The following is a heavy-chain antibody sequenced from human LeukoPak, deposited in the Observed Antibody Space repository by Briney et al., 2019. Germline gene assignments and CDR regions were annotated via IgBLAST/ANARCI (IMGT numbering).Heavy chain of an antibody. CDR3: AKGRDTSGRQNFDF. CDR1: GFTFTSYA. D-gene: IGHD6-19*01. CDR2: ISASGSGT. Sequence: PGGSLRLSCEASGFTFTSYAMHWARQAPGKGLEWVSSISASGSGTFYTDSMNGRFTISRDNAKKTVFLQMKNLRPGDTALYYCAKGRDTSGRQNFDFWGQGTLVSVSS. J-gene: IGHJ4*02. V-gene: IGHV3-23*01.